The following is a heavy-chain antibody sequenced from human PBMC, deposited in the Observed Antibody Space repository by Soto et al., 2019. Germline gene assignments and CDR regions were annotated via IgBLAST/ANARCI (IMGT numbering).Heavy chain of an antibody. CDR2: IIASGVNT. CDR1: GFTFSSYA. CDR3: AKMRDVRQGFDP. Sequence: EVQLLESGGGLVQPGGSLRLSCVASGFTFSSYAMSWVRQAPGKGLEWVSAIIASGVNTYYADSVKGRFTISRDNSKNTLYMQMNSLRAEDTAVYYCAKMRDVRQGFDPWGLGTLVTVSS. V-gene: IGHV3-23*01. J-gene: IGHJ5*02.